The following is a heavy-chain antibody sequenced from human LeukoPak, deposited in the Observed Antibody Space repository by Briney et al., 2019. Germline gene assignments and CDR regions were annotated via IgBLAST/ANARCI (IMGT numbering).Heavy chain of an antibody. D-gene: IGHD2-2*01. CDR3: ARGDIVVVPAAMGGGWFDP. J-gene: IGHJ5*02. CDR1: GGTFSSYA. V-gene: IGHV1-69*05. CDR2: VIPIFGTA. Sequence: ASVKVSCKGSGGTFSSYAISWVRQAPGQGLEWMGGVIPIFGTANYAQKFQGRVTITTDESTSTAYMELSSLRSEDTAVYYCARGDIVVVPAAMGGGWFDPWGQGTLVTVSS.